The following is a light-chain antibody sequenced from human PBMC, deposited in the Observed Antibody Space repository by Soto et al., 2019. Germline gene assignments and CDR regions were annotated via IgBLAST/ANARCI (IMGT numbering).Light chain of an antibody. CDR2: DVS. V-gene: IGLV2-14*01. Sequence: QSVLTQPASVSGSPGQSITISCTGTSSDVGGYNYVSWYQQHPGKAPKLMIYDVSNRPSGVSNRFSGSKSGNTASLIISGLQAEDEADYYCSSYTSSSTVVFGGGTQLTVL. CDR1: SSDVGGYNY. CDR3: SSYTSSSTVV. J-gene: IGLJ2*01.